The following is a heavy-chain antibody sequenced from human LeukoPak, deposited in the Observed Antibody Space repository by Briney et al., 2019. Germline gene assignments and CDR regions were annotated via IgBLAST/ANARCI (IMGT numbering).Heavy chain of an antibody. CDR1: GFTFSSVG. CDR3: AKYNTFTDSSTYYPNFQH. J-gene: IGHJ1*01. Sequence: GRSLRLSCAASGFTFSSVGMPWVRQAPGKRLKCVAVVSYDGSNKYYADTVKGRFTIYRDKSKKTMYLPMSSLRAQDTALYYFAKYNTFTDSSTYYPNFQHWGQGTLVTVSS. D-gene: IGHD2/OR15-2a*01. CDR2: VSYDGSNK. V-gene: IGHV3-30*18.